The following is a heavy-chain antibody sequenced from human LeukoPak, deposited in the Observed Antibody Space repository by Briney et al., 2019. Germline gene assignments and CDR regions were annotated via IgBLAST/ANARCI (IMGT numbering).Heavy chain of an antibody. D-gene: IGHD3-3*01. Sequence: ASVKVSCKASGYTFTSYGISWVRQAPGQGLEWMGWISAYNGNTNYAQKLQGRVTMTTDTSTSTAYMELRSLRSDDTAVYYCARDCLPTRDFWSGYYYYYYYYMDVWGKGTTVTVSS. CDR3: ARDCLPTRDFWSGYYYYYYYYMDV. CDR1: GYTFTSYG. CDR2: ISAYNGNT. J-gene: IGHJ6*03. V-gene: IGHV1-18*01.